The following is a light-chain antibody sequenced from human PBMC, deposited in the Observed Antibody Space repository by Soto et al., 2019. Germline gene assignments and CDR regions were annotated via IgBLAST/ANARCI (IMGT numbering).Light chain of an antibody. CDR3: QHYNSYSEA. J-gene: IGKJ1*01. CDR1: QSIGSW. CDR2: KAS. Sequence: DIQMTQSPSTLSASVGDRVTITFRASQSIGSWLAWHQQEPGKAPKLLIYKASSLESGVPSRFSGSGSGTEFTLTISSLQPDDFATYYCQHYNSYSEAFGQGTKVDIK. V-gene: IGKV1-5*03.